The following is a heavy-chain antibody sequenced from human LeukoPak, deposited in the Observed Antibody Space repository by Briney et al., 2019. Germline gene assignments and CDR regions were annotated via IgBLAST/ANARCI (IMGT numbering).Heavy chain of an antibody. CDR3: ARRKYYYGSGSYLKYGWFDY. J-gene: IGHJ4*02. D-gene: IGHD3-10*01. Sequence: SETLSLTCAVYGVSFSGYYWGWIRQPPGKGLEWIGEINHSGSTNYNPSLKSRVTISVDTSKNQFSLKLSSVTAADTAVYYCARRKYYYGSGSYLKYGWFDYWGQGTLVTVSS. CDR1: GVSFSGYY. CDR2: INHSGST. V-gene: IGHV4-34*01.